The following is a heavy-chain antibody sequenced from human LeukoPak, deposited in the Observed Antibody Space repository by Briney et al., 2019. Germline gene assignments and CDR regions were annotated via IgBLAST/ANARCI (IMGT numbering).Heavy chain of an antibody. D-gene: IGHD3-10*01. CDR2: ISSTSSYI. V-gene: IGHV3-21*01. Sequence: GGSLRLSCAASGFSFITYNMNWVRQAPGKGLEWVSSISSTSSYIYYADSVKGRFTISRDNAKNSLYLQMNSLRAEDTAVYYCARDYYGSGSYSDWGQGTLVTVSS. J-gene: IGHJ4*02. CDR1: GFSFITYN. CDR3: ARDYYGSGSYSD.